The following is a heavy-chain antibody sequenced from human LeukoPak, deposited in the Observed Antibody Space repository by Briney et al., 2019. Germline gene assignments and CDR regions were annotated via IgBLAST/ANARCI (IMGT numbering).Heavy chain of an antibody. J-gene: IGHJ6*02. V-gene: IGHV3-74*01. CDR1: GFTFSSYW. CDR2: INTDGSTT. Sequence: GGSLRLSCAASGFTFSSYWMHWVRQAPGKGLVWVSRINTDGSTTTYADSVKGRFTISRDNAKNTPYLQMNSLRAEDTAVYYCARALPGYYDMDVWGQGTTVTVSS. CDR3: ARALPGYYDMDV. D-gene: IGHD7-27*01.